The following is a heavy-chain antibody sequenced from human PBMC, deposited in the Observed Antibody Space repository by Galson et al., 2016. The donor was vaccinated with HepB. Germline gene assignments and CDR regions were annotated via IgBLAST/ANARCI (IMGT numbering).Heavy chain of an antibody. CDR3: ARNIYGTGDFDY. Sequence: SVKVSCKASGYTFSSYDINWVRQATGQGLEWIGWMTPNSGKTGYAQKFQGRVTLIRDTSISTAYMELTGLGSEDTAVYYCARNIYGTGDFDYWGRGTLVTVSS. V-gene: IGHV1-8*01. CDR2: MTPNSGKT. J-gene: IGHJ4*02. CDR1: GYTFSSYD. D-gene: IGHD7-27*01.